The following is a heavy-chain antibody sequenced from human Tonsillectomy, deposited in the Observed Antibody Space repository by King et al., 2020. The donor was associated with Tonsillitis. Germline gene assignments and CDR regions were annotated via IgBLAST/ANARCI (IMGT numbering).Heavy chain of an antibody. D-gene: IGHD3/OR15-3a*01. Sequence: QLVQSGGAVVQPGGSLRLSCAASRFTLSDYGLHWVRQTPDKGLEWVSFISSHGVTTFHSDSVKGRFTISRDNSKSTLYLQMNSLRAEDSAVYYCVREGLAQDFLQY. CDR1: RFTLSDYG. CDR3: VREGLAQDFLQY. J-gene: IGHJ1*01. V-gene: IGHV3-30-3*01. CDR2: ISSHGVTT.